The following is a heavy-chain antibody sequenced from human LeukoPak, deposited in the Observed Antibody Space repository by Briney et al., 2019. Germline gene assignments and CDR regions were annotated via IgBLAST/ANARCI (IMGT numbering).Heavy chain of an antibody. CDR1: GFTFGDYA. D-gene: IGHD3-10*01. J-gene: IGHJ4*02. CDR2: IRSKAYGGTT. Sequence: GGSPRLSCTASGFTFGDYAMSWFRQAPGKGLEWVGFIRSKAYGGTTEYAASVKGRCTISRDDSKSIAYLQMNSLKTEDTAVYYCARDGVLLWFGESRGVDYWGQGTLVTVSS. CDR3: ARDGVLLWFGESRGVDY. V-gene: IGHV3-49*03.